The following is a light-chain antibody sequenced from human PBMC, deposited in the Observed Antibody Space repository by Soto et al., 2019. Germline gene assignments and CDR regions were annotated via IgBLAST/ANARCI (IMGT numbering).Light chain of an antibody. V-gene: IGKV3-15*01. Sequence: IVMTQSPSTLSVSPGERATLSCRASQSIGTKLACYQQKPGQAPRLLIYGASNRATGVPARISGSVSGTEFTLTIASLQSEDFAVYYCQQYSSWLWTFGQGTKVEIK. J-gene: IGKJ1*01. CDR2: GAS. CDR1: QSIGTK. CDR3: QQYSSWLWT.